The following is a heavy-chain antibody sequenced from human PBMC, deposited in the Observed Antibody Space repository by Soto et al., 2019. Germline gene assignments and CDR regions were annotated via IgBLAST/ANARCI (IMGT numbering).Heavy chain of an antibody. J-gene: IGHJ5*02. V-gene: IGHV3-23*01. Sequence: GGSLRLSCAASGFTFSSYAMSWVRQAPGKGLEWVSAISGSGGSTYYADSVKGRFTISRDNSKNTLYLQMNSLRAEDTAVYYCAKDFARYSSGRNWFDPWGQGTLVTVSS. D-gene: IGHD6-19*01. CDR1: GFTFSSYA. CDR3: AKDFARYSSGRNWFDP. CDR2: ISGSGGST.